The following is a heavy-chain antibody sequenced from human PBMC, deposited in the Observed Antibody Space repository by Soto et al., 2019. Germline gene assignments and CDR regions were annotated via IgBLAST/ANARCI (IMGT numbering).Heavy chain of an antibody. CDR1: GGSISSYY. CDR2: IYYSGST. D-gene: IGHD3-22*01. Sequence: SETLSLTCTVSGGSISSYYWSWIRQPPGKGLEWIGYIYYSGSTNYNPSPKSRVTISVDTSKNQFSLKLSSVTAADTAVYYCARQGSSGYYYDYWGQGTLVTVSS. V-gene: IGHV4-59*08. CDR3: ARQGSSGYYYDY. J-gene: IGHJ4*02.